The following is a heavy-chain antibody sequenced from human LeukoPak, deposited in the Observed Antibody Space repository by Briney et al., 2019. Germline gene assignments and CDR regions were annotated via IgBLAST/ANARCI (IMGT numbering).Heavy chain of an antibody. CDR2: ISSSSSYI. Sequence: KTGGSLRLSCAASGFTFSSYSMNWVRQAPGKGLEWVSSISSSSSYIYYADSVKGRFTISRDNAKNSLYLQMNSLRAEDTAVYYCARSDWFPTYSSGCFDYWGQGTLVTVSS. V-gene: IGHV3-21*01. CDR3: ARSDWFPTYSSGCFDY. J-gene: IGHJ4*02. D-gene: IGHD6-19*01. CDR1: GFTFSSYS.